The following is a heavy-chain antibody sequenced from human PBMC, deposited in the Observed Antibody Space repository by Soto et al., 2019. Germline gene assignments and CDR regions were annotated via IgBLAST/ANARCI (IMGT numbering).Heavy chain of an antibody. D-gene: IGHD6-13*01. V-gene: IGHV1-18*01. Sequence: QVQLVQSGAEVKKPGASVKVSCKASGYTFTSYGISWVRQAPGQGLEWMGWISACNGNTNYAQKLQGRVTMTTDTSPSTAYMELRSLRSDDTAVYYCARETPLGSSRRNWFDPWGQGTLVTVSS. J-gene: IGHJ5*02. CDR1: GYTFTSYG. CDR2: ISACNGNT. CDR3: ARETPLGSSRRNWFDP.